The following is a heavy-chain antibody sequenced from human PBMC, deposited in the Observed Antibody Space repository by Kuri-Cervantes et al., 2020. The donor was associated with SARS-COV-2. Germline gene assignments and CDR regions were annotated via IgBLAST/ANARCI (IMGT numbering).Heavy chain of an antibody. CDR3: ARSLWSSGWY. CDR1: GFTFSSYS. J-gene: IGHJ4*02. Sequence: GESLKISCAASGFTFSSYSMHWVRQAPGKGLEWVAFIRYDGSNKYYADSVKGRFTISRDNSKNTLYLQMNSLRAEDTAVYYCARSLWSSGWYWGQGTLVTVSS. V-gene: IGHV3-30*02. CDR2: IRYDGSNK. D-gene: IGHD6-19*01.